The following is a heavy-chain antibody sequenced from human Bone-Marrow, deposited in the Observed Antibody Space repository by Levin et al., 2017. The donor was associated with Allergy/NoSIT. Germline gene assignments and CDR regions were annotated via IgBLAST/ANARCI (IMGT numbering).Heavy chain of an antibody. CDR1: GFTFSDYY. CDR3: ARDPYSSSSGFDY. V-gene: IGHV3-11*01. Sequence: GESLKISCAASGFTFSDYYMSWIRQAPGKGLEWVSYISSSGSTIYYADSVKGRFTISRDNAKNSLYLQMNSLRAEDTAVYYCARDPYSSSSGFDYWGQGTLVTVSS. CDR2: ISSSGSTI. J-gene: IGHJ4*02. D-gene: IGHD6-6*01.